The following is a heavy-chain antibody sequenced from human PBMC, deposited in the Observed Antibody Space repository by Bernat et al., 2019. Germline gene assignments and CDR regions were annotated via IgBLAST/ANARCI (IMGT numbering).Heavy chain of an antibody. CDR3: ARGSSDCASSSCPYDY. J-gene: IGHJ4*02. Sequence: QVQLVQSGAEVKKPGSSVKVSCKASGGTFSSYAISWVRQAPGQGLEWMGGITPIFRRPNYAQKFQGRVMITADESTSTAYMALSSLRADDTAVYYCARGSSDCASSSCPYDYWGQGTLVTVSS. V-gene: IGHV1-69*01. D-gene: IGHD2-15*01. CDR1: GGTFSSYA. CDR2: ITPIFRRP.